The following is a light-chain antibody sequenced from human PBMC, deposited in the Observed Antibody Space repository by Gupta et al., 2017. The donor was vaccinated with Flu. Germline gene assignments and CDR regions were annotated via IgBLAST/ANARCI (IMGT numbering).Light chain of an antibody. CDR1: RSNIGSNS. Sequence: QSVLTQAPSASGTPGQRVTISCSGSRSNIGSNSVNWYQQLPGTAPKVLIYSNNQRPSGVPDRFFASKSGTSASLAISGLQSEDEADYYCAAWDDSLKGQIFGGGTKLTVL. V-gene: IGLV1-44*01. J-gene: IGLJ2*01. CDR3: AAWDDSLKGQI. CDR2: SNN.